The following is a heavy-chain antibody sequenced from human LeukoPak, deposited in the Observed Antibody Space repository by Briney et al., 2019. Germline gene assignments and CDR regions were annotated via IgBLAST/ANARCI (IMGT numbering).Heavy chain of an antibody. V-gene: IGHV3-66*01. CDR2: IYSDGST. CDR1: GLTVSRTY. J-gene: IGHJ4*02. D-gene: IGHD4-23*01. Sequence: GGSLRLSCAASGLTVSRTYMSWVRQAPGKGLEWVSVIYSDGSTYYADSVKGRFTISRDNSKNTVYLQMNSLRAEDTAVYFCARRPDYGGTPTFDYWGQGTLVTVSS. CDR3: ARRPDYGGTPTFDY.